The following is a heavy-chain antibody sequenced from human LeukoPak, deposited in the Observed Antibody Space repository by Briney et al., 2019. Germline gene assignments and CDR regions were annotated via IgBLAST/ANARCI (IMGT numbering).Heavy chain of an antibody. CDR1: GGTFSSYA. D-gene: IGHD3-22*01. CDR3: ASPNTYYYDSSGYYGFDY. CDR2: IIPILGIA. V-gene: IGHV1-69*04. Sequence: SVKVSCKASGGTFSSYAISWVRQASGQGLEWMGRIIPILGIANYAQKFQGRVTITADKSTSTAYMELSSLRSEDTAVYYCASPNTYYYDSSGYYGFDYWGQGTLVTVSS. J-gene: IGHJ4*02.